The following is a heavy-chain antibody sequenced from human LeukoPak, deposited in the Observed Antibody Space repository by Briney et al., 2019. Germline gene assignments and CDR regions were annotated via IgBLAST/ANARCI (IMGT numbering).Heavy chain of an antibody. Sequence: PGGSLRLSCAASGFTFSSYAMSWVRQAPGKGLEWVSAISGSGGSTYYADSVKGRFTISRDNSKSTLYLQMNSLRAEDTAVYYCAKFLTPVGRGVYDIFPADFDYWGQGTLVTVSS. CDR1: GFTFSSYA. D-gene: IGHD3-9*01. CDR2: ISGSGGST. J-gene: IGHJ4*02. V-gene: IGHV3-23*01. CDR3: AKFLTPVGRGVYDIFPADFDY.